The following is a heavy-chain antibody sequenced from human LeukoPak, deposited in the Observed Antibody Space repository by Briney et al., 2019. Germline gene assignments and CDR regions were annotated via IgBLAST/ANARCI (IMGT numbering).Heavy chain of an antibody. CDR2: IYTSGST. Sequence: PSETLSLTCTVSGGSISSYYWSWIRQPAGKGLEWIGRIYTSGSTNYNPSLKSRVTMSVDTSKNQFSLKLSSVTAADTAVYYCARAGDWWMGAAVWFDPWGQGTLVTVSS. J-gene: IGHJ5*02. CDR1: GGSISSYY. V-gene: IGHV4-4*07. D-gene: IGHD1-26*01. CDR3: ARAGDWWMGAAVWFDP.